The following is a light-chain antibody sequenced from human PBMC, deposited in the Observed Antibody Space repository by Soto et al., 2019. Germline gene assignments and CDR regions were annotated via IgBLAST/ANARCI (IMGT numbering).Light chain of an antibody. CDR2: GAS. J-gene: IGKJ5*01. CDR1: QSVRNNF. V-gene: IGKV3-20*01. CDR3: QQYGSSPTT. Sequence: EIVLTQSPGTLSLYPGERATLSCRASQSVRNNFLVWYQQKAGQAPRRLIFGASIRANGIPDRFSGSGSGTDFTLTISSLEPADFAVYYCQQYGSSPTTFGQGTRLEIK.